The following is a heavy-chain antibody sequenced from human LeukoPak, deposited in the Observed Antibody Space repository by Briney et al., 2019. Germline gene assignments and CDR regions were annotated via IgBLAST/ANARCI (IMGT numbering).Heavy chain of an antibody. CDR2: VYYIGST. CDR1: GDSITRSSDY. V-gene: IGHV4-39*07. D-gene: IGHD3-3*01. CDR3: ARGRSDVLRFLEWLPEYNWFDP. J-gene: IGHJ5*02. Sequence: PSETLSLTCTVSGDSITRSSDYWGWIRQPPGKGPEWIGSVYYIGSTFYNPSLKSRVTISVDTSKNQFSLNLTSVTAADTAVYYCARGRSDVLRFLEWLPEYNWFDPWGQGTLVTVSS.